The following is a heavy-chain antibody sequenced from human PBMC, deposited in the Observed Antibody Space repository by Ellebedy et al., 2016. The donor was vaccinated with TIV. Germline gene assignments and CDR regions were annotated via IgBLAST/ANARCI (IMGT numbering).Heavy chain of an antibody. V-gene: IGHV4-4*07. D-gene: IGHD6-13*01. CDR1: GGSIRGYY. J-gene: IGHJ4*02. CDR3: ARVSLAGDFFDY. Sequence: MPSETLSLTCTVSGGSIRGYYWSWIRQPAGKGMEWIGRIYTTGGGDYNPSLQSRVTMSVDTSKNQFSLHLRSVTAADTAVYFCARVSLAGDFFDYWGQGILVAVSS. CDR2: IYTTGGG.